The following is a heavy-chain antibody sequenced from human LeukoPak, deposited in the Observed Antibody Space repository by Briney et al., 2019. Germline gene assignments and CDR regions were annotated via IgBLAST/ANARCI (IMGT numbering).Heavy chain of an antibody. CDR3: ARGSHSSGWYGTLPFDP. J-gene: IGHJ5*02. CDR1: GYTFTGYY. D-gene: IGHD6-19*01. Sequence: ASVKVSCKASGYTFTGYYMHWVRQATGQGLEWMGWMNPNSGNTGYAQKFQGRVTMTRNTSISTAYMELSSLRSEDTAVYYCARGSHSSGWYGTLPFDPWGQGTLVTVSS. V-gene: IGHV1-8*02. CDR2: MNPNSGNT.